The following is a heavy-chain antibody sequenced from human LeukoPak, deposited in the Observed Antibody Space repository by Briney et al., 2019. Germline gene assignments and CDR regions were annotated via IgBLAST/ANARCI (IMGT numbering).Heavy chain of an antibody. D-gene: IGHD7-27*01. V-gene: IGHV5-10-1*01. CDR1: GYSFNNYR. J-gene: IGHJ4*02. CDR2: IDPTDSYT. Sequence: GEPLRISCKGSGYSFNNYRISWVRQMPGKGLEWMGTIDPTDSYTKYSPSFQGHVTISLDKSISTAYLQWSGLRASDTAMYYCVRLGRYLIDYWGQGALVTVSS. CDR3: VRLGRYLIDY.